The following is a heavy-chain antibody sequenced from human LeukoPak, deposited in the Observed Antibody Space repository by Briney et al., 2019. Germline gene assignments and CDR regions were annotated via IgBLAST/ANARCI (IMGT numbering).Heavy chain of an antibody. V-gene: IGHV3-21*01. J-gene: IGHJ4*02. D-gene: IGHD3-10*01. Sequence: KSGGSLRPSCATSTFTFSSYTMNWVRQAPGKGLEWVSSISPSGNSKYHADSVKGRFTISRDNAENSLYMQMNSLRAEDTGVYYCVRDFLGESGAGGYWGQGTLVTVSS. CDR3: VRDFLGESGAGGY. CDR2: ISPSGNSK. CDR1: TFTFSSYT.